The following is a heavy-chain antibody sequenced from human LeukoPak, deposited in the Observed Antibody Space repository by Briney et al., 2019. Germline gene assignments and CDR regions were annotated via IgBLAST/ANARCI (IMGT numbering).Heavy chain of an antibody. CDR3: ARDQGGFSYYYDSSGNYL. CDR2: IYTSGST. D-gene: IGHD3-22*01. Sequence: SQTLSLTCTVSGGSISSGSYYWSWIRQPAGKGLEWIGRIYTSGSTNYNPSLKSRVTISVDTSKNQFSLKLSSVTAADTAVYYCARDQGGFSYYYDSSGNYLWGQGTLVTVSS. CDR1: GGSISSGSYY. J-gene: IGHJ5*02. V-gene: IGHV4-61*02.